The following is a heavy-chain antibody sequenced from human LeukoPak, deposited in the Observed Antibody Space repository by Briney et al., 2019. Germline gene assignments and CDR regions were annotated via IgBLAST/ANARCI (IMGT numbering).Heavy chain of an antibody. CDR3: ARYRGDAPFDY. J-gene: IGHJ4*02. D-gene: IGHD4-17*01. Sequence: PGGSLRLSCAASGFTFSSHSMNWVRQAPGKGLEWVSSISATSTYIYYADSLKGRLTISRDNAKNSLYLQMNGLRAEDTAVYYCARYRGDAPFDYWGQGTLVTVSS. V-gene: IGHV3-21*01. CDR1: GFTFSSHS. CDR2: ISATSTYI.